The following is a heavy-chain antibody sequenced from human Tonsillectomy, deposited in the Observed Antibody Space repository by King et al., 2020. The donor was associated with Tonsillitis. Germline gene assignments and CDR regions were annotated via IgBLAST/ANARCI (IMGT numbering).Heavy chain of an antibody. D-gene: IGHD4-23*01. Sequence: VQLVESGGGVVQPGRSLRLSCAASGFTFSSYGMHWVRQAPGKGLEWVAVIWYDGSNKYYADSVKGRFTISRDNSKNTLYLQMNSLRAEDTAVYYCARDREGYGGKHPATFDYWGKGTLVTVSS. CDR2: IWYDGSNK. CDR1: GFTFSSYG. J-gene: IGHJ4*02. CDR3: ARDREGYGGKHPATFDY. V-gene: IGHV3-33*08.